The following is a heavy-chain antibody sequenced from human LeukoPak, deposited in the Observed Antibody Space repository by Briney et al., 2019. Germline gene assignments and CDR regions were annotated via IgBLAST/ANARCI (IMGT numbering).Heavy chain of an antibody. Sequence: GASVKVPCKASGYTFTSYGISWVRQAPGQGLEWMGIINPITGTTTYAQKFQGRVTMTRDTSTGTVYMELSSLRSEDTAVYYCAREERLIAATGRGAFDYWGQGTLVTVSS. CDR3: AREERLIAATGRGAFDY. CDR1: GYTFTSYG. J-gene: IGHJ4*02. V-gene: IGHV1-46*01. D-gene: IGHD6-13*01. CDR2: INPITGTT.